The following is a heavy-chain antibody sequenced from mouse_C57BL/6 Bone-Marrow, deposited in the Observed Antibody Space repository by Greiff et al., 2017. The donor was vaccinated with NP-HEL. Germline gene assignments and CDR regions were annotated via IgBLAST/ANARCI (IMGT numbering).Heavy chain of an antibody. Sequence: EVQRVESGGGLVQPGGSLKLSCAASGFTFSDYYMYWVRQTPEKRLEWVAYISNGGGSTYYPDTVKGRFTISRDNAKNTLYLQMSRLKSEDTAMYYCARLLYYDYDFAYWGQGTLVTVSA. CDR3: ARLLYYDYDFAY. D-gene: IGHD2-4*01. J-gene: IGHJ3*01. CDR1: GFTFSDYY. CDR2: ISNGGGST. V-gene: IGHV5-12*01.